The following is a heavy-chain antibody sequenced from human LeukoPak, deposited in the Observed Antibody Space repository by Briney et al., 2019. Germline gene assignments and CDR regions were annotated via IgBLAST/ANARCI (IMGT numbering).Heavy chain of an antibody. Sequence: ASVKVSCKASGYTFTSYDINWVRQATGQGLEWMGWMNPNSGNTGYAQKFQGRVTMTRNTSISTAYMELSSLRSEDTAVYYCARGGATRRYYYYYMDVWGKGTTVTISS. CDR3: ARGGATRRYYYYYMDV. J-gene: IGHJ6*03. CDR2: MNPNSGNT. D-gene: IGHD1-26*01. CDR1: GYTFTSYD. V-gene: IGHV1-8*01.